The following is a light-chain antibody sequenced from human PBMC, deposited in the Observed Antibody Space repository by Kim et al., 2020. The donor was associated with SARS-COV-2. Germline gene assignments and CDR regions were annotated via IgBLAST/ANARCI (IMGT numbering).Light chain of an antibody. V-gene: IGLV3-19*01. CDR1: SLRTYY. J-gene: IGLJ2*01. Sequence: SSELTQDPAVSVALGQTVRITCQGDSLRTYYASWYQQKPGQAPVLVLYAKNNRPSGIPDRFSGSRSGNTVSLTITGAQAEDEADYYCNSRDSTGNLVVFGGGTKLTVL. CDR3: NSRDSTGNLVV. CDR2: AKN.